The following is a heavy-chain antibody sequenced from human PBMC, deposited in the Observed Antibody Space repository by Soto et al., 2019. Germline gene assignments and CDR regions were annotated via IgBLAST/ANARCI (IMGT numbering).Heavy chain of an antibody. CDR1: GGSISSYY. V-gene: IGHV4-59*08. CDR2: IYYSGST. Sequence: QVQLQESGPGLVKPSETLSLTCTVSGGSISSYYWSWIRQPPGKGLEWIGYIYYSGSTNYNPSLKSRVTLSVNPSKSQFSLKLSSVTDADTAVYYCASHGYDSIGHYLYYFDYWGQGTRVTVSS. CDR3: ASHGYDSIGHYLYYFDY. D-gene: IGHD3-22*01. J-gene: IGHJ4*02.